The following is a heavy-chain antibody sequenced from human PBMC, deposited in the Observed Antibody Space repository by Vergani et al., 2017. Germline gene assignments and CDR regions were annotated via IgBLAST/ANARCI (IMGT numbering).Heavy chain of an antibody. CDR2: IKNTGDST. V-gene: IGHV3-23*04. J-gene: IGHJ4*02. Sequence: VQLVESGGGVVQRGGSLRLSCVASGCTFSSHAMSWVRQGHGQGLEWVSSIKNTGDSTHYADSVKGRFTISRDNSKNTLYLQMNSLRVEDTAVYYCGGGSDNYNWGQGTLVTVSS. CDR1: GCTFSSHA. D-gene: IGHD1-1*01. CDR3: GGGSDNYN.